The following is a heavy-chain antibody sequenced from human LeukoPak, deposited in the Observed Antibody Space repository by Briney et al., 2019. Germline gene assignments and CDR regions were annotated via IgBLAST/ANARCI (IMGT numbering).Heavy chain of an antibody. J-gene: IGHJ3*02. CDR1: GLTFCSYA. Sequence: PGGPLNPSCPASGLTFCSYAMSWFRQAQGKGMEWFSAISGSGGSTYYADSVKGQFTISRDNSKNTLYLQMNHLRAEDTAIYYCAKCSASYYNDAFDIWGRGTMVTVSS. CDR2: ISGSGGST. CDR3: AKCSASYYNDAFDI. D-gene: IGHD3-10*02. V-gene: IGHV3-23*01.